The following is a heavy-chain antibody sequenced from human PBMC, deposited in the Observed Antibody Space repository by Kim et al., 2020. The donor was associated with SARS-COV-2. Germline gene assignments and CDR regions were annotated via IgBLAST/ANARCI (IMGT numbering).Heavy chain of an antibody. D-gene: IGHD5-12*01. J-gene: IGHJ4*02. V-gene: IGHV1-3*01. Sequence: SQKFQGRGTITRETSASTTYMELSSLRSEDTAVYYCARGSRGYSGHDLGYWGQGTLVTVSS. CDR3: ARGSRGYSGHDLGY.